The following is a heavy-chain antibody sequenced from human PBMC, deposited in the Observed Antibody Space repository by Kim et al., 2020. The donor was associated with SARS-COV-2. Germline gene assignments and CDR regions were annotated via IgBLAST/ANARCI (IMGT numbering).Heavy chain of an antibody. CDR3: EKEGSRGTKDPFDL. CDR2: ISGSGGST. D-gene: IGHD2-15*01. CDR1: GFTFSSYA. V-gene: IGHV3-23*01. J-gene: IGHJ3*01. Sequence: GGSLRLSCAASGFTFSSYAMSWVRQAPGKGLEWVSAISGSGGSTYYADSVKGRFTISRDNTKNTLYLQMNSLRVEDTAVYYCEKEGSRGTKDPFDLWGQGTMVTLSS.